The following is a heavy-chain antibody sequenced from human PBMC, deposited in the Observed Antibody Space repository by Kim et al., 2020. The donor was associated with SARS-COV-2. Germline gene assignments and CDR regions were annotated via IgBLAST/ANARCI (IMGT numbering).Heavy chain of an antibody. J-gene: IGHJ2*01. D-gene: IGHD4-17*01. CDR2: INPNSGGT. CDR3: ARAVMTTVTTSPWYFDL. Sequence: ASVKVSCKASGYTFTGYYMHWVRQAPGQGLEWMGRINPNSGGTNYAQKFQGRVTMTRDTSISTAYMELSRLRSDDTAVYYCARAVMTTVTTSPWYFDLWGRGTLVTVSS. V-gene: IGHV1-2*06. CDR1: GYTFTGYY.